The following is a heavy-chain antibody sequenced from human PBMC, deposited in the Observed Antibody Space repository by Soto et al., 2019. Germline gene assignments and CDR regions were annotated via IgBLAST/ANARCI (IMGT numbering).Heavy chain of an antibody. CDR3: VSEKRTVGGTRGDFDY. J-gene: IGHJ4*02. CDR2: TYYRSKWFN. CDR1: GDSVSRNSAA. Sequence: QVQLQQSGPGLVKPSQTLSLTCAISGDSVSRNSAAWSWIRQSPSSGLEWLGRTYYRSKWFNDSALFVKSRITINPDTSKNQVSLQLTSVTTEDTAVYYCVSEKRTVGGTRGDFDYWGQGTLVTVSS. V-gene: IGHV6-1*01. D-gene: IGHD6-19*01.